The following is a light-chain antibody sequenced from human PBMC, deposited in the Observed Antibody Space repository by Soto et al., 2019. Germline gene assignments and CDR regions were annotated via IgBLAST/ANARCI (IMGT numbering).Light chain of an antibody. CDR1: QSISSW. V-gene: IGKV1-5*01. CDR2: DAS. Sequence: DIQMTQSPSTLPSSVGDRVTITCRASQSISSWLAWYQQKPGKAPNLLIYDASSLESGVPSRFSGSGSGTEFTLTISSLQPDDFATYYCQHYNSYSEAFGQGAKVDIK. J-gene: IGKJ1*01. CDR3: QHYNSYSEA.